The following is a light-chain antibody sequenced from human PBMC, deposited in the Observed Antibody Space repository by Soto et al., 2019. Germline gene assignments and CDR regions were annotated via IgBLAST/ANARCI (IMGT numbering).Light chain of an antibody. CDR3: QQYATLIT. Sequence: EIVLTQSPGTLSLSPGERATLSCRASQSVASSYFGWYQQKPGQAPRLLIYGASTRATGIPDRFSGSGSGTDFTLTISRREPEDFAVYYCQQYATLITFGQGTRLDIK. V-gene: IGKV3-20*01. CDR1: QSVASSY. J-gene: IGKJ5*01. CDR2: GAS.